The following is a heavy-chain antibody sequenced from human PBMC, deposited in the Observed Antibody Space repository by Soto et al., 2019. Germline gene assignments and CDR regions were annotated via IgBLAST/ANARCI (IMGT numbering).Heavy chain of an antibody. CDR3: VKYTVTEAVGES. D-gene: IGHD3-16*01. CDR2: VSRAGTYT. J-gene: IGHJ5*02. V-gene: IGHV3-23*01. Sequence: EVQLLESGGDVVRPGGSLRLSCAASGFTFSSYAMGWVRQAPGKGLEWVAGVSRAGTYTFYADPVRGRFSISRDNSRDTVDLYMNALRGDDTAVYFFVKYTVTEAVGESWGQGTLVSVSS. CDR1: GFTFSSYA.